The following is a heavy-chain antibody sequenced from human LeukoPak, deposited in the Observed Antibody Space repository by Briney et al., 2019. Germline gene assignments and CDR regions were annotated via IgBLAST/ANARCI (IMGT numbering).Heavy chain of an antibody. CDR2: INPNSGGT. J-gene: IGHJ3*02. CDR3: ARDAGYYCSGGSCYSRGHAFDI. CDR1: GYTFTGYY. Sequence: ASVKVSCKASGYTFTGYYMHWVRQAPVQGLEWMGWINPNSGGTNYAQKFQGRVTMTRDTSISTAYMELSRLRSDDTAVYYCARDAGYYCSGGSCYSRGHAFDIWGQGTMVTVSS. V-gene: IGHV1-2*02. D-gene: IGHD2-15*01.